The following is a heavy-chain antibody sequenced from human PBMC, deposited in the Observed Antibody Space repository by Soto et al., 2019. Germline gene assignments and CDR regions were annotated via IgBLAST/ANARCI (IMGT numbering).Heavy chain of an antibody. CDR2: ISGSGDFT. J-gene: IGHJ3*02. D-gene: IGHD3-3*01. CDR1: GFTLSSYA. Sequence: EVQMLESGGGLVQPGGSLRLSCAASGFTLSSYALSWVRQAPGKGLEWVSGISGSGDFTFDVDSVRGRFTISRDNSMNTLYLQMNSLRVEDAAVYYCARGPTIFGVGVDAFDIWGQGTMATVSS. CDR3: ARGPTIFGVGVDAFDI. V-gene: IGHV3-23*01.